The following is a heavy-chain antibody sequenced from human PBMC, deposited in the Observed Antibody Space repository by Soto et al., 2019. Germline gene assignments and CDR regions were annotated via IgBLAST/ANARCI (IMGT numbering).Heavy chain of an antibody. Sequence: SLRLSCAASGFIFNNYWMHWVRQAPGKGLEWVAVISYDGSNIHYADSVKGRFTISRDNSKNTLYLQMNSLRAEDTAVYYCASHGWFGELLGFDYWGQGTLVTVSS. CDR3: ASHGWFGELLGFDY. CDR2: ISYDGSNI. J-gene: IGHJ4*02. V-gene: IGHV3-30*03. CDR1: GFIFNNYW. D-gene: IGHD3-10*01.